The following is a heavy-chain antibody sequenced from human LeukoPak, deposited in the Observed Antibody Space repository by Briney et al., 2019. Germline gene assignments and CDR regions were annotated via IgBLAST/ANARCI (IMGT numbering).Heavy chain of an antibody. D-gene: IGHD1-14*01. CDR1: GYTFTGYY. V-gene: IGHV1-2*02. J-gene: IGHJ5*02. Sequence: ASVKVSCKASGYTFTGYYMHWVRQAPGQGLEWMGWNNPNSGGTNYAQKFQGRVSLTRDTSISTAYMELNSLTSEDTAVYYCATTLRNNPPWGQGTLVTVSS. CDR2: NNPNSGGT. CDR3: ATTLRNNPP.